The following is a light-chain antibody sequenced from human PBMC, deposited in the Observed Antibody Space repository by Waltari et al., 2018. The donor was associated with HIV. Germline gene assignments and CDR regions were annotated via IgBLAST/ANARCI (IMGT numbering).Light chain of an antibody. J-gene: IGLJ3*02. CDR1: SSNIGSNY. V-gene: IGLV1-47*01. CDR2: RNN. CDR3: ATRDDSLNAWV. Sequence: QSVLTQPPSASGTPGQRVTISCSGSSSNIGSNYVYWYQQLLGTAPKLLIYRNNQRPSGVPDRFSGSKSGTSASLAISGLRSEDEADYYCATRDDSLNAWVFGGGTKVTVL.